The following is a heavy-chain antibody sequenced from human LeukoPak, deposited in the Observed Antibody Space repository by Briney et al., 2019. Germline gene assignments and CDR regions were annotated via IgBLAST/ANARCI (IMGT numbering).Heavy chain of an antibody. CDR3: ARALSVTTLRIDY. D-gene: IGHD4-11*01. CDR2: IYYSGST. Sequence: SETLSLTCTVSGVSISSYYWSWIRQPPGKGLEWIGYIYYSGSTFYNPSLKSRVSISVDTSKNQFSLKLSSVTAADTAVYYCARALSVTTLRIDYWGQGTLVTVSS. J-gene: IGHJ4*02. V-gene: IGHV4-59*08. CDR1: GVSISSYY.